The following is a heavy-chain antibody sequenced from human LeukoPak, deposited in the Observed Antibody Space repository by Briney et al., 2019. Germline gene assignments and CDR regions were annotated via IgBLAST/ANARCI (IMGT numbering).Heavy chain of an antibody. V-gene: IGHV3-33*06. D-gene: IGHD3-3*01. J-gene: IGHJ3*02. CDR1: GFTFSSYL. CDR3: AKDYSRDGYYADTFHI. Sequence: GGSLRLSCATSGFTFSSYLMTWVRQAPGKGLEWVAVIWNDGSNKYYADSVKGRFTISRDNSKNTLYLQMNSLRVEDTAVYYCAKDYSRDGYYADTFHIWGQGTMVTVSS. CDR2: IWNDGSNK.